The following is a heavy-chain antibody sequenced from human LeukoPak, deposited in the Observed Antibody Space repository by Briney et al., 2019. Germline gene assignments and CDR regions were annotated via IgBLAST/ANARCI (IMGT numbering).Heavy chain of an antibody. CDR3: ARDGLGYCSSTSCYDAFDI. J-gene: IGHJ3*02. V-gene: IGHV1-8*01. CDR1: GYTFTSYD. D-gene: IGHD2-2*01. CDR2: MNPNSGNT. Sequence: ASVKVSCKASGYTFTSYDINWVRQATGQGLEWMGWMNPNSGNTGYAQKFQGRVTMTRNTSISTAYMELSSLRSDDTAVYYCARDGLGYCSSTSCYDAFDIWGQGTMVTVSS.